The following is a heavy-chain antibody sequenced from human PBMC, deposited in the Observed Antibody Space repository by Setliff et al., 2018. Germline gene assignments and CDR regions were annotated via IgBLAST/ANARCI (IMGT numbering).Heavy chain of an antibody. D-gene: IGHD3-9*01. Sequence: SVKVSCKASGGTFSSYAISWVRQAPGQGLEWMGGIIPILGIANYAQKFQGRVTIIADKSTSTAYMELSSLRSEDTAVYYCATGRDWPTDTDWYFDLWGRGTLVTVSS. CDR1: GGTFSSYA. V-gene: IGHV1-69*10. CDR2: IIPILGIA. J-gene: IGHJ2*01. CDR3: ATGRDWPTDTDWYFDL.